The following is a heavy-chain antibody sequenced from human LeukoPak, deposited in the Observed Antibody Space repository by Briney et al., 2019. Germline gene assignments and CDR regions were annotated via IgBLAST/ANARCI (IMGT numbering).Heavy chain of an antibody. Sequence: KPSETLSLTCTVSGYSISSGYYWGWIRQPPGQGLEWIGRIYTSGSTNYNPSLKSRVTMSVDTSKNQFSLKLSSVTAADTAVYYCARDLGPWEPAGYYFDYWGQGTLVTVSS. J-gene: IGHJ4*02. CDR3: ARDLGPWEPAGYYFDY. V-gene: IGHV4-38-2*02. CDR1: GYSISSGYY. CDR2: IYTSGST. D-gene: IGHD1-26*01.